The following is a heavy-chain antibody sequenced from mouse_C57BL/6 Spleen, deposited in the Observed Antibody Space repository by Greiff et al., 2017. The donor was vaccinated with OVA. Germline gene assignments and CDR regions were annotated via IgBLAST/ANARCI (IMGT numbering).Heavy chain of an antibody. Sequence: QVHVKQPGAELVRPGSSVKLSCKASGYTFTSYWMHWVKQRPIQGLEWIGNIDPSDSETHYNQKFKDKATLTVDKSSSTAYMQLSSLTSEDSAVYYCARSLGSYYFDYWGQGTTLTVSS. D-gene: IGHD2-2*01. V-gene: IGHV1-52*01. J-gene: IGHJ2*01. CDR3: ARSLGSYYFDY. CDR1: GYTFTSYW. CDR2: IDPSDSET.